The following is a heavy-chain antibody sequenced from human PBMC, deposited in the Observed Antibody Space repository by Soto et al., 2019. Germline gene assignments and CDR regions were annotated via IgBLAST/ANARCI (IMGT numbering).Heavy chain of an antibody. CDR2: IYYSGST. J-gene: IGHJ4*02. CDR1: GGSISSSSYY. V-gene: IGHV4-39*01. D-gene: IGHD3-10*01. Sequence: SETLSLTCTVSGGSISSSSYYWGWIRQPPGKGLEWIGSIYYSGSTYYNPSLKSRVTISVDTSKNQFSLKLSSVTAADTAVYYCARQYSVKFTYYYGSGSYHLDYWGQATLVTVSS. CDR3: ARQYSVKFTYYYGSGSYHLDY.